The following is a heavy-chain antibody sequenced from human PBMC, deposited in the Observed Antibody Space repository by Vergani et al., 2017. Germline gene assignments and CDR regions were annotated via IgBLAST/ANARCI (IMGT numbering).Heavy chain of an antibody. J-gene: IGHJ3*02. CDR2: SDPEDGET. CDR1: GYTLTELS. CDR3: ATDSLLWFGDQIYMLAFDI. Sequence: QVQLVQSGAEVKKPGASVKVSCKVSGYTLTELSMHWVRQAPGKGLEWMGGSDPEDGETIYAQKFQGRVTMTEDTSTDTAYMELSSLRSEDTAVYYCATDSLLWFGDQIYMLAFDIWGQGTMVTVSS. D-gene: IGHD3-10*01. V-gene: IGHV1-24*01.